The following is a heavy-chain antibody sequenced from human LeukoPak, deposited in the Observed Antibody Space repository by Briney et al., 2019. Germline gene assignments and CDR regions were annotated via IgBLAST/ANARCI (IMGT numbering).Heavy chain of an antibody. V-gene: IGHV1-69*04. J-gene: IGHJ1*01. CDR3: ARELYSSSSHHFQH. D-gene: IGHD6-13*01. CDR2: IIPILGIA. CDR1: GGTFSSYA. Sequence: SVKVSCKASGGTFSSYAISWVRQAPGQGLEWMGRIIPILGIANYAQKFQGRVTITADKSTSTAYMELSSLRSEDTAVYYCARELYSSSSHHFQHWGQGTLVTVSS.